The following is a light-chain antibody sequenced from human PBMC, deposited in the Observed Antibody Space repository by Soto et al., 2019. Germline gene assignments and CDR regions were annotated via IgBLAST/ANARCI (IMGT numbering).Light chain of an antibody. Sequence: EIVLTQSPGTLSLSPGERATLSCRAIQSVSNNYLAWYQQKPGQAPRLLIYDASNRATGIPARFSGSGSGTDFTLTISSLEPEDFAVYYCQQYGSSPPWTFGQGTKVDIK. CDR1: QSVSNNY. CDR2: DAS. J-gene: IGKJ1*01. V-gene: IGKV3-20*01. CDR3: QQYGSSPPWT.